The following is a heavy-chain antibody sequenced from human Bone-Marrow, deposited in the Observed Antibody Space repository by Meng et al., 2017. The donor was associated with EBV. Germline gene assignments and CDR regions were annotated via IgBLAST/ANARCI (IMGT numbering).Heavy chain of an antibody. CDR2: MNPNSGNT. D-gene: IGHD3-3*01. Sequence: QVQCVQSGDVVKKPCASVKVSCKASGYTFTSYDINWVRQATGQGLEWMGWMNPNSGNTGYAQKFQGRVTMTRNTSISTAYMELSSLRSEDTAVYYCARGDPYDFWSGYYLNYWGQGTLVTVSS. CDR3: ARGDPYDFWSGYYLNY. CDR1: GYTFTSYD. V-gene: IGHV1-8*01. J-gene: IGHJ4*02.